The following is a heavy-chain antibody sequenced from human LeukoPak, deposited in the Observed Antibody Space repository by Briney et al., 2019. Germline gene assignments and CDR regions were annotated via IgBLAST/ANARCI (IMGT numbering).Heavy chain of an antibody. D-gene: IGHD3-9*01. CDR3: ARDRGGAILTGYYIPRRFDY. Sequence: GASVKVSCKASGGTFISYAISWVRQAPGQGLEWMGGIIPIFGTANYAQKFQGRVTITADESTSTAYMELSSLRSEDTAVYYCARDRGGAILTGYYIPRRFDYWGQGTLVTVSS. CDR2: IIPIFGTA. V-gene: IGHV1-69*13. CDR1: GGTFISYA. J-gene: IGHJ4*02.